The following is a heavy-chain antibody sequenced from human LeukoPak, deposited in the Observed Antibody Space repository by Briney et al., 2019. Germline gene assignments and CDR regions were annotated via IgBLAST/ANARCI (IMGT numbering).Heavy chain of an antibody. CDR1: GGSFSGYY. V-gene: IGHV4-34*01. CDR3: ARWKGAPGYFFDY. CDR2: INHSGST. J-gene: IGHJ4*02. Sequence: SETLSLTCAVYGGSFSGYYWSWIRQPPGKGLEWIGEINHSGSTNYNPSLKSRVTISVDTSKNQFSLKLSSVTAADTAVYYCARWKGAPGYFFDYWGQGTPVTVSS. D-gene: IGHD1-26*01.